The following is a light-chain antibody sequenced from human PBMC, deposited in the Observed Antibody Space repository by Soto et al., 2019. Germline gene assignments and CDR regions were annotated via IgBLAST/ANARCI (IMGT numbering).Light chain of an antibody. CDR1: NIGSKV. CDR2: DDR. V-gene: IGLV3-21*02. J-gene: IGLJ2*01. Sequence: SYEMTQPPSVSVAPGQAARLSCGGDNIGSKVVHWFQQKPGQAPLLVVYDDRARPSGIPERFSGSNAGNTATLTISGAEAGEEADYYCQVWDSSRHRVFGGGTKVTVL. CDR3: QVWDSSRHRV.